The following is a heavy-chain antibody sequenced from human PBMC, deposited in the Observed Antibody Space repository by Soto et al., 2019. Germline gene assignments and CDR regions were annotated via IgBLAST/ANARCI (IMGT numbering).Heavy chain of an antibody. J-gene: IGHJ6*02. D-gene: IGHD6-19*01. CDR3: ARVGWHHYYYYYGMDV. Sequence: QPGGSLRLSCAASGFTFSSYWMSWVRQAPGKGLEWVANIKQDGSEKYYVDSVKGRFTISRDNAKNSLYLQMNSLRAEDTAVYYCARVGWHHYYYYYGMDVWGQGTTVTAP. CDR1: GFTFSSYW. V-gene: IGHV3-7*03. CDR2: IKQDGSEK.